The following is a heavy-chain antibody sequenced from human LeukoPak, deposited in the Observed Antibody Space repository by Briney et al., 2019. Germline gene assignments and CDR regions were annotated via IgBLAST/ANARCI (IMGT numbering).Heavy chain of an antibody. CDR2: IRYDGNNK. D-gene: IGHD3-16*01. V-gene: IGHV3-30*02. CDR1: GVTFSSSD. J-gene: IGHJ5*01. CDR3: AKGYRNHLLILLDS. Sequence: PGGSLRLSCAASGVTFSSSDMHWVRQAPGKGLEWVAFIRYDGNNKYYADSVKGRLTITRDNSKNTLYLQMNSLRAADTAVYYCAKGYRNHLLILLDSWGQGTLVTVSS.